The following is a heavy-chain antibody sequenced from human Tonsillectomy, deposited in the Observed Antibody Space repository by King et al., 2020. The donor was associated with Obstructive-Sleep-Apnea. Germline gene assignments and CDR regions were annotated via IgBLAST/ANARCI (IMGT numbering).Heavy chain of an antibody. CDR3: AREEDYYDSSGYYYYFDY. CDR2: ISYDGSNK. CDR1: GFTFSCFA. V-gene: IGHV3-30*04. J-gene: IGHJ4*02. Sequence: VQLVESGGGVVQPGRSLRLSCAASGFTFSCFAMHWVRQAPGKGLEWVAVISYDGSNKYYADSEKGRLTISRENSKNTLYLQMNSLRAEDTAVYYCAREEDYYDSSGYYYYFDYWGQGTLVTVSS. D-gene: IGHD3-22*01.